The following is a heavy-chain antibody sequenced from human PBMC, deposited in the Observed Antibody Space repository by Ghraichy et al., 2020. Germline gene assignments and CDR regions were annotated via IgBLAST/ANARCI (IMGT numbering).Heavy chain of an antibody. J-gene: IGHJ4*02. CDR2: ISGSGVST. CDR1: GFTFSSYA. Sequence: GGSLRLSCAASGFTFSSYAMNWVRQAPGKGLEWVSTISGSGVSTYYADSVKGRFTISRDNSGNTLYLQMSSLRAEDTAVYYCAKLTPYASGSVEYDYWGQGTLVTVSS. D-gene: IGHD3-10*01. V-gene: IGHV3-23*01. CDR3: AKLTPYASGSVEYDY.